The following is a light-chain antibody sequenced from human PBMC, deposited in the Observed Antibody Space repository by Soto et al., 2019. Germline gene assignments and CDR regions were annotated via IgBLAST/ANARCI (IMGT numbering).Light chain of an antibody. Sequence: EIVLTQSPGTLSLSPGERATLSCRASQSVSSSHLAWYQHKPGQAPRLLIYAASSRATGSPDRFSGGGSGTDFTLTITRLEPEDFAVYSCQQYGFSPISFGQGTRLELK. CDR1: QSVSSSH. V-gene: IGKV3-20*01. J-gene: IGKJ5*01. CDR2: AAS. CDR3: QQYGFSPIS.